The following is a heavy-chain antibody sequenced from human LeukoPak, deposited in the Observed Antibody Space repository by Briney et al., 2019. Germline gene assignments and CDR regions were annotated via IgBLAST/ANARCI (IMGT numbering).Heavy chain of an antibody. J-gene: IGHJ4*02. CDR2: ISSSSSYI. V-gene: IGHV3-21*01. CDR3: ARAGSAAAGNFDY. CDR1: GFTFSSYS. D-gene: IGHD6-13*01. Sequence: GGSLRLSCAASGFTFSSYSMNWVRQAPGKGLEWVSSISSSSSYIYYADSVKGRFTISRDNSKNTLYLQMNSLRAEDTAVYYCARAGSAAAGNFDYWGQGTLVTVSS.